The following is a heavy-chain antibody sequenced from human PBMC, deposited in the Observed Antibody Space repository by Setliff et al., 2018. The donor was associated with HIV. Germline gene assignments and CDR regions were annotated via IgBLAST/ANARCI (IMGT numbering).Heavy chain of an antibody. CDR2: IIPYLRSP. Sequence: KVSCKVSGNMFSSYVFSWVRQAPGQGLEWVGGIIPYLRSPNYAQKFQGRVTITADESTSTVYMELSGLTSDDTAIYYCARDVSAEMYSTRLDYWGQGTLVTVSS. V-gene: IGHV1-69*01. CDR1: GNMFSSYV. CDR3: ARDVSAEMYSTRLDY. J-gene: IGHJ4*02. D-gene: IGHD2-21*01.